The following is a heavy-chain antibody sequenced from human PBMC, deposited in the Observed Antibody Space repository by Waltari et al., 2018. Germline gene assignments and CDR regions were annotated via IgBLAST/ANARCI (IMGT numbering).Heavy chain of an antibody. CDR2: TYYGSKWYY. J-gene: IGHJ4*02. CDR1: GASVSGSGIA. CDR3: VRGASSTFDH. V-gene: IGHV6-1*01. Sequence: QVHLQQSGPGLVKPSQTLSLTCAISGASVSGSGIAWNWIRQSPSRGLEWLGGTYYGSKWYYDYAVSVKSRITIDPDTSKNQFSLHLNSVTPEDTAVYYCVRGASSTFDHWGQGILVTVSS. D-gene: IGHD3-3*02.